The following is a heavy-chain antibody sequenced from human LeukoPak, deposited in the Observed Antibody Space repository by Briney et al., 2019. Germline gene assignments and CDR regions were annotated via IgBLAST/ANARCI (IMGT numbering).Heavy chain of an antibody. CDR3: ARSGWFDP. CDR1: GFTVSSNY. D-gene: IGHD3-10*01. Sequence: GGSLRLYCAASGFTVSSNYMSWVRQAPGKGLEWVSAIDSGAGRYYADSVKGRFTISRDNSKNTLYLQMKSLRDEDTAVYYCARSGWFDPWGQGTLVTVSS. CDR2: IDSGAGR. J-gene: IGHJ5*02. V-gene: IGHV3-66*01.